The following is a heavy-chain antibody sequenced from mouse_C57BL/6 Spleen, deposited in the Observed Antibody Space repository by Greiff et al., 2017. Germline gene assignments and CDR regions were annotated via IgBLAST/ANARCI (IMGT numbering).Heavy chain of an antibody. V-gene: IGHV1-64*01. Sequence: VQLQQPGAELVKPGASVKLSCKASGYTFTSYWMYWVQQRPGQGLEWIGMIHPNSGSTNYTEKFKSKATLTVDKSSSTAYMQLSSLTSEDAAVYYCARKTTVVPYAMDYWGQGTSVTVSS. CDR2: IHPNSGST. J-gene: IGHJ4*01. D-gene: IGHD1-1*01. CDR3: ARKTTVVPYAMDY. CDR1: GYTFTSYW.